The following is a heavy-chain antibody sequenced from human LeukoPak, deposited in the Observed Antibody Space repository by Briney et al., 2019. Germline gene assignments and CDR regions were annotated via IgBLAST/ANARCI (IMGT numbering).Heavy chain of an antibody. V-gene: IGHV4-34*01. CDR1: GXSFSGYY. D-gene: IGHD5-12*01. CDR3: ARRRFGYSGYDE. CDR2: FNHSGST. Sequence: PSETLSLTCAVYGXSFSGYYWSWIRQPPGKGLEWIAEFNHSGSTNYNPYLKSRVTISVDTSKTKFSLKLSSVTAADTAVYCGARRRFGYSGYDEGGEGTLVTVSS. J-gene: IGHJ4*02.